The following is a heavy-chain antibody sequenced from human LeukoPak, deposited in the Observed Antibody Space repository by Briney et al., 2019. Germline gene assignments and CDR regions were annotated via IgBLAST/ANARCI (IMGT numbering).Heavy chain of an antibody. CDR2: INHSGST. D-gene: IGHD6-13*01. CDR3: ARRGIAAAGTYYFDY. Sequence: SETLSLTCAVYGGSFSGYYWSWIRQPPGKGLEWIGEINHSGSTNYNPSLKSRVTISVDTSKNQFSLKLSSVTAADTAVYYCARRGIAAAGTYYFDYWGQGTLVTVSS. J-gene: IGHJ4*02. V-gene: IGHV4-34*01. CDR1: GGSFSGYY.